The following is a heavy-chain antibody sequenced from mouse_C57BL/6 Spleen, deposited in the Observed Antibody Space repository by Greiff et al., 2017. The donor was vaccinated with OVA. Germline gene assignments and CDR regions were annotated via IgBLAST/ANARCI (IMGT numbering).Heavy chain of an antibody. J-gene: IGHJ2*01. Sequence: EVQVVESGPGLVKPSQSLSLTCSVTGYSITSGYYWNWIRQFPGNKLEWMGYISYDGSNNYNPSLKNRISITRDTSKNQFFLKLNSVTTEDTATFYCARAYYYVSSYVVDYWGQGTTLTVSS. CDR2: ISYDGSN. D-gene: IGHD1-1*01. CDR1: GYSITSGYY. CDR3: ARAYYYVSSYVVDY. V-gene: IGHV3-6*01.